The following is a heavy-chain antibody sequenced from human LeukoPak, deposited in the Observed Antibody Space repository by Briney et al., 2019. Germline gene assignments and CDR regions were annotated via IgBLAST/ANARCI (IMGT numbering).Heavy chain of an antibody. CDR2: ISPRGDRT. CDR1: GFTFSNFA. J-gene: IGHJ4*02. D-gene: IGHD2-2*01. CDR3: AKVFCSSPRCFVPFDY. Sequence: GGSLRLSCAASGFTFSNFAMGWVRQAPGKGLVWLSTISPRGDRTYDADSVRGRFIISRDNSKNTFYLQLNSLRAEDTAVYYCAKVFCSSPRCFVPFDYWGQGTLVNVSS. V-gene: IGHV3-23*01.